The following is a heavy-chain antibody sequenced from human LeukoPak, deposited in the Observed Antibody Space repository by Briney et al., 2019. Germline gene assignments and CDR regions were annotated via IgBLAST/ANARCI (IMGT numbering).Heavy chain of an antibody. CDR3: ARGDCRGTSCHTSY. CDR1: GFTVSDNY. V-gene: IGHV3-66*01. J-gene: IGHJ4*02. Sequence: PGGSLRLSCAASGFTVSDNYMSWVRQAPEKGLEWVSVIYSGGSTYHAESVKGRFTISRDNSKNTLYLQMNSLRAEDMAVYYCARGDCRGTSCHTSYWGQGTLVAVSS. CDR2: IYSGGST. D-gene: IGHD2-15*01.